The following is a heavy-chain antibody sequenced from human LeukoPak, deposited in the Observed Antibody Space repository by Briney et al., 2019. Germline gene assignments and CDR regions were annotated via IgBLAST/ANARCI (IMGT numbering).Heavy chain of an antibody. CDR1: GFTFSGSI. J-gene: IGHJ6*03. CDR3: ARDLSGDYDFWSGYYSYYYYYYMDV. V-gene: IGHV3-7*01. CDR2: IKQDGSEK. D-gene: IGHD3-3*01. Sequence: GGSLKLSCAASGFTFSGSIIHWVRQASGKGLEWVANIKQDGSEKYYVDSVKGRFTISRDNAKNSLYLQMNSLRAEDTAVYYCARDLSGDYDFWSGYYSYYYYYYMDVWGKGTTVTVSS.